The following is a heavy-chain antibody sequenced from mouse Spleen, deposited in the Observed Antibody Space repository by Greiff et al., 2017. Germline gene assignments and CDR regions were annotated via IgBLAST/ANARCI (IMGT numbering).Heavy chain of an antibody. CDR1: GFTFSDYY. CDR3: TRVMITTNYYAMDY. Sequence: DVKLVESGGGLVKPGGSLKLSCAASGFTFSDYYMYWVRQTPEKRLEWVATISSGGSYTYYPDSVKGRFTISRDNAKNTLYLQMSSLKSEDTAMYYCTRVMITTNYYAMDYWGQGTSVTVSS. V-gene: IGHV5-6-4*01. J-gene: IGHJ4*01. CDR2: ISSGGSYT. D-gene: IGHD2-4*01.